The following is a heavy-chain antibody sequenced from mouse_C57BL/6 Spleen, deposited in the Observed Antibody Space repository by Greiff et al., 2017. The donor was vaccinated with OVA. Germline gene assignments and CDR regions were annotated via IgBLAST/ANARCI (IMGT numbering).Heavy chain of an antibody. J-gene: IGHJ2*01. CDR1: GYTFTNYW. CDR2: IYPGGGYT. Sequence: VQLVESGAELVRPGTSVKMSCKASGYTFTNYWIGWAKQRPGHGLEWIGDIYPGGGYTNYNEKFKGKATLTADKSSSTAYMQFSSLTSEDSAIYYCARRGPYYFDYWGQGTTLTVSS. CDR3: ARRGPYYFDY. V-gene: IGHV1-63*01.